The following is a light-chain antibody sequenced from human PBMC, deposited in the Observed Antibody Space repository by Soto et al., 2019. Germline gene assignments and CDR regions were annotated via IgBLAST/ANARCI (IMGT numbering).Light chain of an antibody. CDR2: ATS. Sequence: ELVLTQYPGTLSLSPGETATLSCRASQTVKSEYLAWCQQRPGQAPRLLIFATSRRATDIPDRFSGSGSGTDFTLAIRRLEPEDFAVYYCHQFGYSPRTFGQGTKVEI. J-gene: IGKJ1*01. CDR1: QTVKSEY. V-gene: IGKV3-20*01. CDR3: HQFGYSPRT.